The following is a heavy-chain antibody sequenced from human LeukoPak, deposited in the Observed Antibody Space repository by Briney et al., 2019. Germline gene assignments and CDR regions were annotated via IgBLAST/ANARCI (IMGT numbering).Heavy chain of an antibody. CDR3: ARWEVVAATRSWFDP. CDR2: INPNSGGT. CDR1: GYTFTGYY. D-gene: IGHD2-15*01. J-gene: IGHJ5*02. Sequence: ASVKVSCKASGYTFTGYYMHWVRQAPGQGLEWMGWINPNSGGTNYAQKFQGRVTMTRDTSISTAYMELSRLRSDDTAVCYCARWEVVAATRSWFDPWGQGTLVTVSS. V-gene: IGHV1-2*02.